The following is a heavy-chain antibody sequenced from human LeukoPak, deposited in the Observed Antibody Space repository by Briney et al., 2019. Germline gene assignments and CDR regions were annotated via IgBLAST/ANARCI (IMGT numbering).Heavy chain of an antibody. J-gene: IGHJ4*02. V-gene: IGHV4-61*02. CDR2: IYTSGST. CDR3: ARAVYYDSSGYPSCFDY. D-gene: IGHD3-22*01. CDR1: GGSISSGSYY. Sequence: SQTLSLTCTVSGGSISSGSYYWSWIRQPAGKGLEWIGRIYTSGSTNYNPSLKSRVTISVDTSKNQFSLKLSSVTAADTAVYYCARAVYYDSSGYPSCFDYWGQGTLVTVSS.